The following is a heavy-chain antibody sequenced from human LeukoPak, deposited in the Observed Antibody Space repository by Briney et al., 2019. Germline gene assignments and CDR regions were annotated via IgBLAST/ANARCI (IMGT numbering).Heavy chain of an antibody. CDR1: GFTFSSYA. CDR2: ISYDGSNK. D-gene: IGHD3-10*01. V-gene: IGHV3-30-3*01. CDR3: AKDPTEWFGEFINWFDP. Sequence: GRSLRLSCAASGFTFSSYAMHWVRQAPGKGLEWVAVISYDGSNKYYADSVKGRFTISRDNSKNTLYLQMNSLRAEDTAVYYCAKDPTEWFGEFINWFDPWGQGTLVTVSS. J-gene: IGHJ5*02.